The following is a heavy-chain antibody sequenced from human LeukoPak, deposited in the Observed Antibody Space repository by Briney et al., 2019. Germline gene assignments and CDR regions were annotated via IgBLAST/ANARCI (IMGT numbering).Heavy chain of an antibody. CDR2: IYHSGST. CDR3: NVYYDSSGYLYIDY. J-gene: IGHJ4*02. V-gene: IGHV4-59*04. Sequence: SETLSLTCTVSGGSITNYYWSWIRQPPGKGLEWIGSIYHSGSTYYNPSLKSRVTISVDTSKNQFSLKLSSVTAADTAVYYCNVYYDSSGYLYIDYWGQGTLVTVSS. CDR1: GGSITNYY. D-gene: IGHD3-22*01.